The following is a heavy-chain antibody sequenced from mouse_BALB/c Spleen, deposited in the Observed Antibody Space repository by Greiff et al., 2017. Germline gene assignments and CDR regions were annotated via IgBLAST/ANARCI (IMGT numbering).Heavy chain of an antibody. CDR2: ISSGGST. Sequence: EVNVVESGGGLVKPGGSLKLSCAASGFTFSSYAMSWVRQTPEKRLEWVASISSGGSTYYPDSVKGRFTISRDNARNILYLQMSSLRSEDTAMYYCATYGYDGAFAYWGQGTLVTVSA. V-gene: IGHV5-6-5*01. CDR3: ATYGYDGAFAY. CDR1: GFTFSSYA. J-gene: IGHJ3*01. D-gene: IGHD2-2*01.